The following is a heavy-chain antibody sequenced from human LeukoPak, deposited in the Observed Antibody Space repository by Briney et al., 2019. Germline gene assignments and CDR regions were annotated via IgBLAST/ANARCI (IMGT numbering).Heavy chain of an antibody. Sequence: PGGSLRLSCAASGVTFSSYAMRWVRQAPGKGREWVSSISGSRNKIYYADTVKRRFTISTAQSKNTLYMQMNSLRAEDKAVYYCAKVYCSSTTCYLLHFDYWGQGTLVTVSS. J-gene: IGHJ4*02. CDR1: GVTFSSYA. CDR2: ISGSRNKI. D-gene: IGHD2-2*01. V-gene: IGHV3-23*01. CDR3: AKVYCSSTTCYLLHFDY.